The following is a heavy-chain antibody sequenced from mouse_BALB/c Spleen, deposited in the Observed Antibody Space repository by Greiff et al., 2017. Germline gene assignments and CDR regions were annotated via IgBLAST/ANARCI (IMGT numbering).Heavy chain of an antibody. Sequence: QVQLKESGPGLVAPSQSLSITCTVSGFSLTSYGVHWVRQPPGKGLEWLGVIWAGGSTNYNSALMSRLSISKDNSKSQVFLKMNSLQTDDTAMYYCAREGQLGRIAYWGQGTLVTVSA. D-gene: IGHD3-2*01. CDR3: AREGQLGRIAY. CDR1: GFSLTSYG. J-gene: IGHJ3*01. V-gene: IGHV2-9*02. CDR2: IWAGGST.